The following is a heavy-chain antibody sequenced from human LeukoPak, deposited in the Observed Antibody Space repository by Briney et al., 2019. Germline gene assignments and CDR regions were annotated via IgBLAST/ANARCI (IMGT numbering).Heavy chain of an antibody. Sequence: GGSLRLSCAASGFTFSSYAMHWVRQAPGKGLEWVAVISYDGSNKYYADSVKGRFTISRDNSKNTLYLQMNSLRAEDTAVYFCAKDFLWGVAARLDYWGQGTLVTVSS. V-gene: IGHV3-30-3*01. D-gene: IGHD6-6*01. CDR2: ISYDGSNK. J-gene: IGHJ4*02. CDR1: GFTFSSYA. CDR3: AKDFLWGVAARLDY.